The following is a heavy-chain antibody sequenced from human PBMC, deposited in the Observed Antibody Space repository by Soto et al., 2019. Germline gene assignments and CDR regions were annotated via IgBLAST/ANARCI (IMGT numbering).Heavy chain of an antibody. CDR3: ARDDTTGLLEF. CDR2: VYHTGRT. V-gene: IGHV4-59*01. Sequence: QVQLQESGPGLVRPAETLSLICSVSTDSMRTYSWTWIRQSPGKGLEWICYVYHTGRTEYNPSLEGRVTISIDMSKKQFSLQLTPVTAADTAVYFCARDDTTGLLEFWGQGTLVTVSS. CDR1: TDSMRTYS. J-gene: IGHJ4*02.